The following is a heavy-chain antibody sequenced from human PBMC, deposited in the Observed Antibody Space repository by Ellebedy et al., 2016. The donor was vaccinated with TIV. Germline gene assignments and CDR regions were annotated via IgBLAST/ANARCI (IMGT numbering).Heavy chain of an antibody. V-gene: IGHV3-11*06. Sequence: GESLKISCAASGFTFSDYYMSWIRQTPGKGLEWISYISSRSSYTDYADSVTGRFTISRDNAKTSLYLQMDSLRVEDTAVYYCARENYGGVSGWDYWGQGTLVSVSS. CDR3: ARENYGGVSGWDY. D-gene: IGHD4-23*01. J-gene: IGHJ4*02. CDR1: GFTFSDYY. CDR2: ISSRSSYT.